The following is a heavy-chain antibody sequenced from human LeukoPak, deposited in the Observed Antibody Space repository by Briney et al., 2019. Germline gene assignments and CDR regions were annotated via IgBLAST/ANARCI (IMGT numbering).Heavy chain of an antibody. V-gene: IGHV1-69*15. D-gene: IGHD6-13*01. CDR3: ARDRIAAAGTLGGYYYGMDV. CDR2: IIPIFGTA. J-gene: IGHJ6*02. CDR1: GGTFSSYA. Sequence: ASVKVSCKASGGTFSSYAISWVRQAPGQGLEWMGRIIPIFGTANYAQKFQGRVTIAADESTSTGYMELSNLRPEDTAVYYCARDRIAAAGTLGGYYYGMDVWGQGTTVTVSS.